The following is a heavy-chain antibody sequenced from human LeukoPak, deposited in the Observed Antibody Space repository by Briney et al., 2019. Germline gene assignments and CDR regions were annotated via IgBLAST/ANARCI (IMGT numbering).Heavy chain of an antibody. CDR2: INHSGST. Sequence: SETLSLTCAVYGESFSGYYWSWIRQPPGKGLEWIGEINHSGSTNYNPSLKSRVTISVDTSKNQFSLKLSSVTAADTALYYCARVRLKDSSAWFAYFYYNMDVWGKGTTVTVSS. D-gene: IGHD6-19*01. CDR3: ARVRLKDSSAWFAYFYYNMDV. J-gene: IGHJ6*03. CDR1: GESFSGYY. V-gene: IGHV4-34*01.